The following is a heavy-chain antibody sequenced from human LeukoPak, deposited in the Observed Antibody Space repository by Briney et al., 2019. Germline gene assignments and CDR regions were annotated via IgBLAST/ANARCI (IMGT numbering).Heavy chain of an antibody. CDR3: ARAVRRPLDDAFDI. J-gene: IGHJ3*02. CDR2: IIPIFGTA. Sequence: GSSVKVSCKASVGTFSSYAISWVRQAPGQGLEWMGGIIPIFGTANYTQKFQGRVTITADESTSTAYMELSSLRSEDTAVYYCARAVRRPLDDAFDIWGQGTMVSVSS. V-gene: IGHV1-69*01. CDR1: VGTFSSYA. D-gene: IGHD3-10*01.